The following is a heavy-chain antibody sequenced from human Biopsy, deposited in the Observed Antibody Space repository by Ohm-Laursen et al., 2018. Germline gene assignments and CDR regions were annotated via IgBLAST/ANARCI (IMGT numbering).Heavy chain of an antibody. J-gene: IGHJ6*02. D-gene: IGHD3-3*02. CDR2: ISYDQITK. V-gene: IGHV3-30*18. CDR1: GFTFRTYG. Sequence: SLRLSCSASGFTFRTYGMHWVRLAPGKGLEWVAVISYDQITKHYADSVRGRFTIPRDNSKNTLYLQVNSLRAEDTAVYYCAKDFICYYYYVIDFWAKGPRSPSP. CDR3: AKDFICYYYYVIDF.